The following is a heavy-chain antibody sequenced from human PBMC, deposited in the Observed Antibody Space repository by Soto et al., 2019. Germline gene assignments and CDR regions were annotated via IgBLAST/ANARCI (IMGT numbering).Heavy chain of an antibody. CDR3: ARRGTGQTSAATFFDS. D-gene: IGHD5-12*01. CDR1: SGSINSSPYF. Sequence: PSETLSLTCTVSSGSINSSPYFWGWIRQPPGQSLEGMGSVSYCGNTCYSPSLVSRVTISAVTSKNQFALKLRSVTAAGTAVYYGARRGTGQTSAATFFDSWAQGPLVT. CDR2: VSYCGNT. V-gene: IGHV4-39*01. J-gene: IGHJ4*02.